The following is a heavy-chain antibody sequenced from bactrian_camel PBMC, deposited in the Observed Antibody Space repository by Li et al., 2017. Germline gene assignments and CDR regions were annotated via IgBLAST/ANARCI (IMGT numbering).Heavy chain of an antibody. CDR3: AASVNARYCSGPYLVRAQEAGTAY. D-gene: IGHD2*01. J-gene: IGHJ4*01. CDR1: YNHRGNC. Sequence: HVQLVESGGGSVQAGGSLRLSCRYNHRGNCMGWFRQAPGKEAEGVAAIDESGTSSYFDSAKGRFTISRHISNNTLSLQMNNLNSEDTAMYYCAASVNARYCSGPYLVRAQEAGTAYRGQGTQVTVS. CDR2: IDESGTS. V-gene: IGHV3S26*01.